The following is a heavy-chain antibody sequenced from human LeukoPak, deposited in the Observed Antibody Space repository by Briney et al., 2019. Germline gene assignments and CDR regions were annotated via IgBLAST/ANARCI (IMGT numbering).Heavy chain of an antibody. J-gene: IGHJ4*02. CDR3: APGAYDY. CDR2: INSDGSTT. V-gene: IGHV3-74*01. CDR1: GFTFSNYW. Sequence: GGSLGLSCAASGFTFSNYWMHWVRQAPGKGLVWVSRINSDGSTTDYADSVKGRFTISRDNAKNTLYLQMNSLRAGDTALYYCAPGAYDYWGQGTLVAVSS. D-gene: IGHD1-1*01.